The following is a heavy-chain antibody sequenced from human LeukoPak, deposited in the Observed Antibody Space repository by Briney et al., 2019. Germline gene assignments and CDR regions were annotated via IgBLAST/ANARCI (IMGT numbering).Heavy chain of an antibody. CDR3: ASGTVTTLDPPYPYYFDY. Sequence: WASVKVSCKASGGTFSSYAISWVRQAPGQGLEWMGGIIPIFGTANYAQKFQGRVTITADESTSTAYMELSSLRSEDTAVYYCASGTVTTLDPPYPYYFDYWGQGTLVTVSS. D-gene: IGHD4-17*01. J-gene: IGHJ4*02. CDR1: GGTFSSYA. CDR2: IIPIFGTA. V-gene: IGHV1-69*13.